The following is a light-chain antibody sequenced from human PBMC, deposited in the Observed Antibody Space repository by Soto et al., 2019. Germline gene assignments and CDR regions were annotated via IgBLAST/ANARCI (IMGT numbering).Light chain of an antibody. CDR2: GNN. V-gene: IGLV1-40*01. J-gene: IGLJ1*01. CDR1: SSDIGAAYN. Sequence: QSVLTQPPSVSGAPGQRVIISCTGSSSDIGAAYNVDWYQQLPGTAPKLLIYGNNNRPSGAPARFSGSKSGTSASLAIAGLQAEDEGDYYCQSYDSSLSGYVFGTGTKVTVL. CDR3: QSYDSSLSGYV.